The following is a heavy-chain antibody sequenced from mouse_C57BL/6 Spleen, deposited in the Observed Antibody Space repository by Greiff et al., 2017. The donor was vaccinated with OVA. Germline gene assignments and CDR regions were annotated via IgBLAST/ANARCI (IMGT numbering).Heavy chain of an antibody. V-gene: IGHV3-6*01. Sequence: EVKVEESGPGLVKPSQSLSLTCSVTGYSITSGYYWNWIRQFPGNKLEWMGYISYDGSNNYNPSLKNRISITRDTSKNQFFLKLNSVTTEDTATYYCARKEKLAYFDYWGQGTTLTVSS. CDR3: ARKEKLAYFDY. J-gene: IGHJ2*01. CDR1: GYSITSGYY. CDR2: ISYDGSN. D-gene: IGHD4-1*01.